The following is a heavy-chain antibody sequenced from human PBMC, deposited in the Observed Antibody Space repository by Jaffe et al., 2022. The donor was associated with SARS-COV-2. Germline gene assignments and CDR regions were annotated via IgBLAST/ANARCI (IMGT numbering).Heavy chain of an antibody. D-gene: IGHD6-6*01. CDR1: GYTFTGYY. CDR2: INPNSGGT. CDR3: ARSSRSGDEGGIEYFQH. Sequence: QVQLVQSGAEVKKPGASVKVSCKASGYTFTGYYMHWVRQAPGQGLEWMGRINPNSGGTNYAQKFQGRVTMTRDTSISTAYMELSRLRSDDTAVYYCARSSRSGDEGGIEYFQHWGQGTLVTVSS. J-gene: IGHJ1*01. V-gene: IGHV1-2*06.